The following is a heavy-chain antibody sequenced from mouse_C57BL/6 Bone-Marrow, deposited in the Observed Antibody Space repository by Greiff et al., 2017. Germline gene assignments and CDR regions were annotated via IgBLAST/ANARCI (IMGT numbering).Heavy chain of an antibody. CDR3: ARLGDYYGSRAWFAY. D-gene: IGHD1-1*01. CDR1: GYTFTSYR. Sequence: QVQLKEPGAELVKPGASVKMSCKASGYTFTSYRITWVKQRPGQGLEWIGDIYPGSGSTNYNEKFKSKATLTVDTSSSTAYMQLSSLTSEDSAVYYCARLGDYYGSRAWFAYWGQGTLVTVSA. CDR2: IYPGSGST. J-gene: IGHJ3*01. V-gene: IGHV1-55*01.